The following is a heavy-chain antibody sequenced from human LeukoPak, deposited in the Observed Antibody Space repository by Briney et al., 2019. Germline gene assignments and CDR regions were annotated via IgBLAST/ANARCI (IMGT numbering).Heavy chain of an antibody. CDR1: GFTFSSYD. CDR3: ARGLVGRGFDP. CDR2: IGTAGDT. V-gene: IGHV3-13*01. D-gene: IGHD1-26*01. Sequence: GGSLRLSCAASGFTFSSYDMHWVRQATGKGLEWVSAIGTAGDTYYPGSVKGRFTISRENAKNSLYLQMNSLRARDTAVYYCARGLVGRGFDPWGQGTLVTVSS. J-gene: IGHJ5*02.